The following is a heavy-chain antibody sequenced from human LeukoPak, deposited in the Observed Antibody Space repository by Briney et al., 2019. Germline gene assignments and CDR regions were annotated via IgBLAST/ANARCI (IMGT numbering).Heavy chain of an antibody. V-gene: IGHV3-30-3*01. J-gene: IGHJ4*02. CDR3: ARVRGYCSGGSCYLVDY. D-gene: IGHD2-15*01. CDR2: ISYNGNQ. CDR1: GFTFVNYG. Sequence: PGGSLRLSCEASGFTFVNYGFHWVRQAPVKALEWVAFISYNGNQKYGDSVKGRFTISRDNSKSTLYLQMNSLRAEDTAVYYCARVRGYCSGGSCYLVDYWGQGTLVTVSS.